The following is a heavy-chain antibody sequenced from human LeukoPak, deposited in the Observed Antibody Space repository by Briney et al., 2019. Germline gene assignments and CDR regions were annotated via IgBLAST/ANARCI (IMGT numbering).Heavy chain of an antibody. J-gene: IGHJ4*02. Sequence: ASVKVSCKASGGTFSSYAMNWVRQAPGQGLEWMGWINTNTGNPTYAQGFTGRFVFSLDTSVSTAYLQISSLKAEDTAVYYCARDPPPYYYDSSGYYYWGQGTLVTVSS. CDR2: INTNTGNP. V-gene: IGHV7-4-1*02. D-gene: IGHD3-22*01. CDR3: ARDPPPYYYDSSGYYY. CDR1: GGTFSSYA.